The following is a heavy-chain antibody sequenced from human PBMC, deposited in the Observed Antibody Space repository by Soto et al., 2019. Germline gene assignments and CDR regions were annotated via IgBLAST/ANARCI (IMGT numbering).Heavy chain of an antibody. CDR2: IYYSGGT. Sequence: KPSETLSLTCTVSGGSISSSSYYWGWIRQPPGKGLEWIGSIYYSGGTYYNPSLKSRVTISVDTSKNQFSLKLSSVTAADTAVYYCASYGDYDGGDYWGQGTLVTVSS. D-gene: IGHD4-17*01. J-gene: IGHJ4*02. CDR1: GGSISSSSYY. CDR3: ASYGDYDGGDY. V-gene: IGHV4-39*01.